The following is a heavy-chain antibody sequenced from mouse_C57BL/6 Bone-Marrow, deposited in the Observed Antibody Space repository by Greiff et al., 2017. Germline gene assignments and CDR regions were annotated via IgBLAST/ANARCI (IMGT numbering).Heavy chain of an antibody. CDR1: GFTFSSYA. Sequence: EVQRVESGGGLVKPGGSLKLSCAASGFTFSSYAMSWVRQTPEKRLEWVATISDGGSYTYYPDNVKGRFTISRDNAKNNLYLQMSHLKSEDTAMYYCAREGDSSSVDYGDQGTTLPVSS. V-gene: IGHV5-4*01. CDR2: ISDGGSYT. CDR3: AREGDSSSVDY. D-gene: IGHD1-1*01. J-gene: IGHJ2*01.